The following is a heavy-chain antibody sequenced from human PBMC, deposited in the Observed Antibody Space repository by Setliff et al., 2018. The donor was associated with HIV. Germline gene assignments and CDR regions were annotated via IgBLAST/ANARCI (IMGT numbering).Heavy chain of an antibody. V-gene: IGHV1-2*02. CDR3: ARGEKRFLEWLPLDYYYYYYMDV. Sequence: ASVKVSCKASGYTFTGYYIHWVRQAPGQGLEWMGWLNPNSGATDFAQKFQDRVTMTRDTSISTAYMELSRLRSGDTAVYYCARGEKRFLEWLPLDYYYYYYMDVWGKGITVTVSS. CDR2: LNPNSGAT. D-gene: IGHD3-3*01. CDR1: GYTFTGYY. J-gene: IGHJ6*03.